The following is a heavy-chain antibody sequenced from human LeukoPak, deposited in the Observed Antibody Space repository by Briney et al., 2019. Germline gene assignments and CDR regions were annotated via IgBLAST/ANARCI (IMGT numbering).Heavy chain of an antibody. D-gene: IGHD3-10*01. V-gene: IGHV3-9*01. Sequence: GGSLRLSCTASGFTFDDHAMHWVRQAPRKGLEWVSGISGNSGYIGYADSVKGRFTISRDNAKNSLYLQMNSLRAEDTAVYYCARLMVRGVIMGAYYMDVWGKGTTVTISS. J-gene: IGHJ6*03. CDR1: GFTFDDHA. CDR2: ISGNSGYI. CDR3: ARLMVRGVIMGAYYMDV.